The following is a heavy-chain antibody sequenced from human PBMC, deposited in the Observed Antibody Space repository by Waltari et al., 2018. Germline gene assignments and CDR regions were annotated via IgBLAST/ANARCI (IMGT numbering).Heavy chain of an antibody. V-gene: IGHV3-53*01. Sequence: EVQLVESGGGLIQLGGSLRLSCAASGFTVSSNYMSWVRQAPGKGLEWVSVIYSGGSTYNADSWKGRFTITRDNAKNTRYLQMNSLRADDTAVYYSARVTTWFGANGADHWGQGTLVTISS. D-gene: IGHD3-10*01. CDR1: GFTVSSNY. J-gene: IGHJ4*02. CDR2: IYSGGST. CDR3: ARVTTWFGANGADH.